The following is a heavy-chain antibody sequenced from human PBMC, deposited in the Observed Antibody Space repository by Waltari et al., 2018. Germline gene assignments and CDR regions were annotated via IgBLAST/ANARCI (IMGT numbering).Heavy chain of an antibody. CDR3: AKGVYPGGYFDY. Sequence: EVTLLESGGGLVQPGGSLRLSCAASGFTFSSYAMSWVRQAPGKGLEWVSAISGSGGSTYYADSVKGRFTISRDNSKNTLYLQMNSLRAEDTAVYYCAKGVYPGGYFDYWGQGTLVTVSS. D-gene: IGHD6-13*01. CDR2: ISGSGGST. V-gene: IGHV3-23*01. CDR1: GFTFSSYA. J-gene: IGHJ4*02.